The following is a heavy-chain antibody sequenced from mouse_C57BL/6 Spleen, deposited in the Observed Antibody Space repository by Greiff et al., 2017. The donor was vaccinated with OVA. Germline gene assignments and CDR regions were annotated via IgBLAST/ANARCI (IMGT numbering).Heavy chain of an antibody. J-gene: IGHJ1*03. CDR3: ASSPYGNYGYFDV. CDR1: GYTFTSYW. Sequence: QVQLQQPGAELVRPGSSVKLSCKASGYTFTSYWMDWVKQRPGQGLEWIGNIYPSDSETHYNQKFKDQSTLTVDKSSSTAYMQLSSLTSEDSAVYYCASSPYGNYGYFDVWGTGTTVTVSS. V-gene: IGHV1-61*01. CDR2: IYPSDSET. D-gene: IGHD2-1*01.